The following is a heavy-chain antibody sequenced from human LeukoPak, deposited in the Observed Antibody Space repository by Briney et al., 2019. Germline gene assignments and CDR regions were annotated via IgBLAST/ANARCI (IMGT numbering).Heavy chain of an antibody. CDR3: AKDRGYTGYDSGGIDF. CDR2: ISYGDGTA. Sequence: GGSLRLSCAASGFTFRSYAMNWVRQSPGKGLEWASSISYGDGTAFYAGSVKGRFTVSRDNSRSTLYLQMASLRAEDTAVYYCAKDRGYTGYDSGGIDFWGQGILVTVSS. J-gene: IGHJ4*02. D-gene: IGHD5-12*01. V-gene: IGHV3-23*01. CDR1: GFTFRSYA.